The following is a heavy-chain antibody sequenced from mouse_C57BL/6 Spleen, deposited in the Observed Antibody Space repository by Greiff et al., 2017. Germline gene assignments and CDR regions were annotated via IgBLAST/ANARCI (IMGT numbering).Heavy chain of an antibody. J-gene: IGHJ2*01. Sequence: EVQLQQSGPELVKPGASVKIPCKASGYTFTDYNMDWVKQSHGKSLEWIGDINPNNGGTIYNQKFKGKATLTVDKSSSTAYMELRSLTSEDTAVYYCARPTYYDYDGPTWYFDDWGQGTTLTVSS. D-gene: IGHD2-4*01. CDR2: INPNNGGT. V-gene: IGHV1-18*01. CDR1: GYTFTDYN. CDR3: ARPTYYDYDGPTWYFDD.